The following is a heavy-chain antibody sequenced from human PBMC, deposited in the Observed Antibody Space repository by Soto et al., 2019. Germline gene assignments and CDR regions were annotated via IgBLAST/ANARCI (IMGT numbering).Heavy chain of an antibody. CDR2: ISPYNGNT. CDR1: GYTFTTYG. Sequence: QVQLVQSGAAEKKPGASVKVSCKTSGYTFTTYGIICVRQTPGQGLEWMGWISPYNGNTKYAQKLQDRVTMTADTSTSTAYMDMSGLTSDDTAVDYCTRGWFGEFVYYFDSWGQGTLVTVSS. D-gene: IGHD3-10*01. CDR3: TRGWFGEFVYYFDS. J-gene: IGHJ4*02. V-gene: IGHV1-18*01.